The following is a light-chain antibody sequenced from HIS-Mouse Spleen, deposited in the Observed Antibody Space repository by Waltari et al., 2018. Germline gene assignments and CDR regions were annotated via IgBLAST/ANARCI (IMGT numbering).Light chain of an antibody. CDR2: EGS. CDR1: SSDVGVYNY. CDR3: CSYAGSYTFEVV. Sequence: QSALTQPRSVSRSPGQSVTLPCTGPSSDVGVYNYVSWYQQHPGKAPKRMIYEGSKRPSGVPDRFSGSKSGNTASLTISGLQAEDEADYYCCSYAGSYTFEVVFGGGTKLTVL. J-gene: IGLJ2*01. V-gene: IGLV2-11*02.